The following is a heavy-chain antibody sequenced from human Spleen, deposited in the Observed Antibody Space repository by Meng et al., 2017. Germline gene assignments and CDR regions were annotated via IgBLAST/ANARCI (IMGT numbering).Heavy chain of an antibody. Sequence: GESLKISCAASKFTFSSYEMNWVRQAPGKGLEWVSYISGSGSTIYYADSVKGRFTISRDNAKNSLYLQMNSLRAEDTAVYYCARAYCGGDCFSAYYFDYWGQGTLVTVSS. CDR2: ISGSGSTI. V-gene: IGHV3-48*03. CDR1: KFTFSSYE. D-gene: IGHD2-21*02. J-gene: IGHJ4*02. CDR3: ARAYCGGDCFSAYYFDY.